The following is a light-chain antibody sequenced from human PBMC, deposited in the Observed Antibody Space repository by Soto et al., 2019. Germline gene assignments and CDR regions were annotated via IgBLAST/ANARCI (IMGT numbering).Light chain of an antibody. CDR1: QSISQW. J-gene: IGKJ1*01. CDR3: QQYNGYSWT. CDR2: DAS. Sequence: QMTQSPSTLSASVGDRVAITCRASQSISQWVAWYQQKPGRAPELLIYDASKLKSGVPSRFSGSGSGTEFSLTITSLQPDDSAMYYCQQYNGYSWTFGRGTKVDI. V-gene: IGKV1-5*01.